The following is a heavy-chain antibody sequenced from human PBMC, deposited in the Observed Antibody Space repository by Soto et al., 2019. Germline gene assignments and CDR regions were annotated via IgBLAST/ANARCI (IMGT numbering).Heavy chain of an antibody. CDR2: VNPDGTIT. D-gene: IGHD2-21*01. Sequence: PGRSLRLSCASSVYTFSHYWMHWVRQAPGKGLVWVSRVNPDGTITTYADSVKGRFTISRDNAKNTLYLQMNSLGVEDTALYYCSYENFGDKEFWGQGTPVTVSS. CDR3: SYENFGDKEF. CDR1: VYTFSHYW. J-gene: IGHJ4*02. V-gene: IGHV3-74*01.